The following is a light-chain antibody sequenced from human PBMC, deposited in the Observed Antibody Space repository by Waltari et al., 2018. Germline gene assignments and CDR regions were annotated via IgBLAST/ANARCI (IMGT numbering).Light chain of an antibody. CDR3: QQYDRTPLT. CDR2: GAS. V-gene: IGKV4-1*01. CDR1: QSVLYSSNNKNY. J-gene: IGKJ4*01. Sequence: DIVMTQSPDSLAVSLGERATINCKSSQSVLYSSNNKNYLAWYQQKPGQPPKLLIYGASTRESGVPDRFSGSGSGTDFTLTISILQAEDVAVYYCQQYDRTPLTFGGGTKVEIK.